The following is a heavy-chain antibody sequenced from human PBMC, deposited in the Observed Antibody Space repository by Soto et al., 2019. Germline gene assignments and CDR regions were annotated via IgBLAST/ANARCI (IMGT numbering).Heavy chain of an antibody. Sequence: EVQLVESWGGLVQPGGSLRLSCPASGFAFSPYSMNWVRQAPGKGLEWVSYISGGGSSLVYADSVKGRFTISRDNAKNSLYMQMNSLRDEDSAVYYCARDRVYSYDYWRQETLVTVSS. CDR3: ARDRVYSYDY. V-gene: IGHV3-48*02. CDR2: ISGGGSSL. J-gene: IGHJ4*02. CDR1: GFAFSPYS. D-gene: IGHD5-18*01.